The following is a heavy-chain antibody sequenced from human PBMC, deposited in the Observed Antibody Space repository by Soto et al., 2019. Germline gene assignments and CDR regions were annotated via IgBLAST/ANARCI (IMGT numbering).Heavy chain of an antibody. V-gene: IGHV3-48*01. CDR1: GFTFSSYS. Sequence: EVQLVESGGGLVQPGGSLRLSCAASGFTFSSYSMNWVRQAPGTGLEWVSYISSSSSTIYYADSVKGRFTISRDNAKNSLYLQMNSLRAEDTAVYYCARNPTVRTYYYYYMDVWGKGTTVTVSS. D-gene: IGHD4-4*01. J-gene: IGHJ6*03. CDR2: ISSSSSTI. CDR3: ARNPTVRTYYYYYMDV.